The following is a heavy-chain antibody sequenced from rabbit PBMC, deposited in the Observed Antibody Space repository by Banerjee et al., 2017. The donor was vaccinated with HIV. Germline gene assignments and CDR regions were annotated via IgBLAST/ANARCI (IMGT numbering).Heavy chain of an antibody. V-gene: IGHV1S45*01. Sequence: QEQLVESGGGLVQPGGSLKLSCKASGFDLSTYYMSWVRQAPGKGLEWIACINTISGDTVYATWAKGRFTISKASWTTVTLQMTSLTAADTASYFCARDLAGVIGWNFNLWGPGTLVTVS. D-gene: IGHD4-1*01. CDR3: ARDLAGVIGWNFNL. CDR2: INTISGDT. CDR1: GFDLSTYY. J-gene: IGHJ4*01.